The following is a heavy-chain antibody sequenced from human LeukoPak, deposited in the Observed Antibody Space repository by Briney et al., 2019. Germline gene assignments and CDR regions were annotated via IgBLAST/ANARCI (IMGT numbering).Heavy chain of an antibody. D-gene: IGHD3-22*01. Sequence: GGSLRLSCAASGFTFSSYGMHRVRQAPGKGLEWVAVISYDGSNKYYADSVKGRFTISRDNSKNTLYLQMNSLRAEDTAVYYCRVVITTTDYWGQGTLVTVSS. CDR3: RVVITTTDY. CDR2: ISYDGSNK. CDR1: GFTFSSYG. V-gene: IGHV3-30*03. J-gene: IGHJ4*02.